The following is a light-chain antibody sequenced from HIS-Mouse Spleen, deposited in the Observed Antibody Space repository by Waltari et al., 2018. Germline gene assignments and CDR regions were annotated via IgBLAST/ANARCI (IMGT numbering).Light chain of an antibody. V-gene: IGLV3-10*01. Sequence: SYELTQPPSVSVSPGQTARITCSGDALPKKYAYWYQQKSGQAPVLVSPEASKRPSGVPGGFAGSSSGTMATLTISGAQVEDEADYYCYSTDSSGNHRVFGGGTKLTVL. CDR2: EAS. CDR1: ALPKKY. J-gene: IGLJ3*02. CDR3: YSTDSSGNHRV.